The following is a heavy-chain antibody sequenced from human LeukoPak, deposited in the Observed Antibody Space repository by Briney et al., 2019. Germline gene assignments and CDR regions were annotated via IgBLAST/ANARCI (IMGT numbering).Heavy chain of an antibody. CDR2: IYHSGST. CDR1: GGSISSGGYS. V-gene: IGHV4-30-2*01. Sequence: ASQTLSLTYAVSGGSISSGGYSWSWIRQPPGKGLEWIGYIYHSGSTYYNPSLKSRVTISVDRSKNQFSLKLSSVTAADTAVYYCARGGGLRPLDYWGQGTLVTVSS. J-gene: IGHJ4*02. CDR3: ARGGGLRPLDY. D-gene: IGHD5-12*01.